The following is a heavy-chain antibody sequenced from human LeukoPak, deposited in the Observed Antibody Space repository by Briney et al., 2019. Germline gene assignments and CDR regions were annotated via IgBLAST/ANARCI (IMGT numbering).Heavy chain of an antibody. CDR2: INPSGGST. CDR3: ARDTVGADHAAFDI. D-gene: IGHD1-26*01. Sequence: ASVKVSCKASGYTFTSYYMHCVRQAPGQGLEGVGIINPSGGSTSYAQKFQGRVTMTRDTSTSTVYMELSRLRSEATAVYYCARDTVGADHAAFDIWGQGTMVTVYS. J-gene: IGHJ3*02. CDR1: GYTFTSYY. V-gene: IGHV1-46*01.